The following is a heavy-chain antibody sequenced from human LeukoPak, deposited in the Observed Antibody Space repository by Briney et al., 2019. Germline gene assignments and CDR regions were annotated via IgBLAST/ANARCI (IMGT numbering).Heavy chain of an antibody. CDR1: GGSISSGGYY. Sequence: SETLSLTCTVSGGSISSGGYYWSWIRQHPGKGLEWIGCIYCSGSTYYNPSLKSRVTISVDTSKNQFSLKLSSVTAADTAVYYCARDKPYGSGSYIDYWGQGTLVTVSS. V-gene: IGHV4-31*03. CDR3: ARDKPYGSGSYIDY. J-gene: IGHJ4*02. D-gene: IGHD3-10*01. CDR2: IYCSGST.